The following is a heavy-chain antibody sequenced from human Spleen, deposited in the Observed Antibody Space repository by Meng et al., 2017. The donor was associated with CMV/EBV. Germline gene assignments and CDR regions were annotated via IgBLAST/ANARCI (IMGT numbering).Heavy chain of an antibody. V-gene: IGHV1-69*02. CDR2: IIPILGIA. CDR1: GGTFSSYT. D-gene: IGHD2-15*01. CDR3: ARRVAGGAIHWFFDL. J-gene: IGHJ2*01. Sequence: SVKVSCKASGGTFSSYTISWVRQAPGQGLEWMGRIIPILGIANYAQKFQGRVTITADKSTSTAYMELNSLRVEDTALYYCARRVAGGAIHWFFDLWGRGTLVTVSS.